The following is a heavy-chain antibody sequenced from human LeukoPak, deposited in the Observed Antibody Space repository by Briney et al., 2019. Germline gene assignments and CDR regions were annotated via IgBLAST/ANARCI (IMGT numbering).Heavy chain of an antibody. Sequence: GGSLRLSCTASGFTFSSSAMHWVRQAPDKGLEWVAVISYDGRNIFYADSVKGRFTISRDNSKSMLYLQLNSLRGEDTAVYCCARGQNDYGDYGLDYWGQGTRVTVSS. V-gene: IGHV3-30-3*01. CDR2: ISYDGRNI. CDR1: GFTFSSSA. J-gene: IGHJ4*02. D-gene: IGHD4-17*01. CDR3: ARGQNDYGDYGLDY.